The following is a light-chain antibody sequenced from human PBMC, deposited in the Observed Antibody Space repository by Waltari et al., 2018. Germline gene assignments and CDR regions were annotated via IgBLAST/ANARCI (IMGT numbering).Light chain of an antibody. CDR2: GSS. CDR3: QQYVGAPPALT. J-gene: IGKJ4*01. V-gene: IGKV3-20*01. Sequence: ELILTQSPDTLSLSSGARPTPSSRASHTVSSSYVAGYQGKPGQAHRLLIIGSSNRAPGVRERFSGSGSGTDFMRTVSRLQPEDSAVYYCQQYVGAPPALTFGGGTRVEIK. CDR1: HTVSSSY.